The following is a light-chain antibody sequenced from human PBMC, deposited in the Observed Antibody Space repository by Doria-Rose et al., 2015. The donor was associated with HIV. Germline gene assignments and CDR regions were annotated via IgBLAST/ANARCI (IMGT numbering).Light chain of an antibody. CDR1: QSLLHSNGYNY. J-gene: IGKJ1*01. V-gene: IGKV2-28*01. CDR3: MQALQTPWT. Sequence: TQSPLSLPVTPGEPASISCRSSQSLLHSNGYNYLNWYLQKPGQSPQLLIYLGSSRASGVPDRLSGSRSGTDFTLKISGVEAEDVGVYYCMQALQTPWTFGQGTKVEIK. CDR2: LGS.